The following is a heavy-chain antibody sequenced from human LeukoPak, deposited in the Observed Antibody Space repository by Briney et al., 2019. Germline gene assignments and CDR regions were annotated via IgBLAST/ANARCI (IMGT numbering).Heavy chain of an antibody. CDR2: IYPGDSDT. CDR1: GYSFNSYW. J-gene: IGHJ4*02. CDR3: ARRFTAAAGTAFDH. V-gene: IGHV5-51*01. Sequence: AEALKISCKGSGYSFNSYWIGWVRQMPGKGLEWMGIIYPGDSDTTYSPSFQGQVTISADKSIGTAYLQWSSLKASDIAMYYCARRFTAAAGTAFDHWGQGTLVTLSS. D-gene: IGHD6-13*01.